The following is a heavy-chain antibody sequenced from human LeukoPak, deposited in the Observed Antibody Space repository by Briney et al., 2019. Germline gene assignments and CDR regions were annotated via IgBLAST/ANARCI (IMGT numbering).Heavy chain of an antibody. V-gene: IGHV3-23*01. CDR1: GFTFSSYA. D-gene: IGHD2-15*01. CDR2: ISGSSGLT. J-gene: IGHJ4*02. Sequence: GGSLRLSCAASGFTFSSYAMSWVRQAPGRGLEWVSAISGSSGLTYYADSVKGRFTISRDNSKNTLFLQMNGLRAEDTAVYYCAKQLGYCSDGSCYFPYWGQGTLVTVSS. CDR3: AKQLGYCSDGSCYFPY.